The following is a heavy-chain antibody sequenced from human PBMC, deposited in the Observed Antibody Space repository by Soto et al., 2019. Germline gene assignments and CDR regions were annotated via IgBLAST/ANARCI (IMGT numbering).Heavy chain of an antibody. CDR1: GYSFTSYW. CDR2: IYPGDSDT. Sequence: GESLKISCKGSGYSFTSYWIGWVRQMPGKGLEWMGIIYPGDSDTRYSPSFQGQVTISADKSISTAYLQWSSLKASDTAMYYCARPSSYCGSTSCDHYYYYGMDVWPQGPTVTVSS. J-gene: IGHJ6*02. V-gene: IGHV5-51*01. CDR3: ARPSSYCGSTSCDHYYYYGMDV. D-gene: IGHD2-2*01.